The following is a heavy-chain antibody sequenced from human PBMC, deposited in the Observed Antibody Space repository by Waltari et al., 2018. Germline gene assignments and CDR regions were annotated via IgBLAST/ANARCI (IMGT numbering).Heavy chain of an antibody. Sequence: VRQAPGKGLEWVGRIKSKAAGGKTDYAAPVKGRFTVSRDDSINTLFLQINSLKTEDSAMYYCTTDGGVARYGYWGQGTLVTVSS. CDR3: TTDGGVARYGY. J-gene: IGHJ4*02. V-gene: IGHV3-15*01. D-gene: IGHD3-16*01. CDR2: IKSKAAGGKT.